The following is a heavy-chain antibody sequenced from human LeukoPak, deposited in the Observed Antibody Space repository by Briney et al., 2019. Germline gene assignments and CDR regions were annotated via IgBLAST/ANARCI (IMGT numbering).Heavy chain of an antibody. D-gene: IGHD3-10*01. CDR2: IKSKTDGGTT. CDR1: GFTFSNAW. V-gene: IGHV3-15*01. CDR3: TTDPATYYYGSGRPDFDY. J-gene: IGHJ4*02. Sequence: GGSLRLSCAASGFTFSNAWMSWVRQAPGKGLEWVGRIKSKTDGGTTDYAAPVKGRFTISRDDSKNTLYLQMNSLETEDTAVYYCTTDPATYYYGSGRPDFDYWGQGTLVTVSS.